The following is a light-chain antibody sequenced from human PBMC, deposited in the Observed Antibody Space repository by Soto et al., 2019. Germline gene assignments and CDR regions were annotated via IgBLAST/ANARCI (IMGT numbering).Light chain of an antibody. J-gene: IGLJ1*01. V-gene: IGLV2-8*01. CDR1: SSDVGGYDH. CDR3: SSDAGNYNYV. Sequence: QSALTQPPSASGSPGQSVTIPCTGTSSDVGGYDHVSWYQQHPGKAPKLMIYEVTKRPAGVPDRFSGSKSGNTASVTVSGLQAEDEADYYCSSDAGNYNYVFGTGTKLTVL. CDR2: EVT.